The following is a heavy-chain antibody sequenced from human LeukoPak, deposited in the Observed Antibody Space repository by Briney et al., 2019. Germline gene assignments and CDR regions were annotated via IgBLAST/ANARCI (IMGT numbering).Heavy chain of an antibody. CDR3: ATSQSSVAGIVGD. CDR2: ISGSGSNK. V-gene: IGHV3-11*04. D-gene: IGHD6-19*01. CDR1: GFTFSDYF. J-gene: IGHJ4*02. Sequence: GGTLRLSCAASGFTFSDYFMTWIRQAPGKGLEWVSYISGSGSNKYYADSVKGRFTISRDNAKNSLYLQMNSLRVEDTAVYYCATSQSSVAGIVGDWGQGTLVTVSS.